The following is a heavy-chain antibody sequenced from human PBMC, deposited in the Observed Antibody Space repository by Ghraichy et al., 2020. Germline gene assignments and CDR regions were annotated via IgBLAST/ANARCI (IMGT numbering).Heavy chain of an antibody. Sequence: GSLRLSCAASGFTFSSYWMHWVRQAPGKGLVWVSRINSDGSTTTYADSVKGRFTISRDNAKNTLYLQMNSLRAEDTAVYYCAREVAGSSGWYHDYWGQGTLVTVSS. J-gene: IGHJ4*02. CDR3: AREVAGSSGWYHDY. V-gene: IGHV3-74*01. CDR2: INSDGSTT. CDR1: GFTFSSYW. D-gene: IGHD6-19*01.